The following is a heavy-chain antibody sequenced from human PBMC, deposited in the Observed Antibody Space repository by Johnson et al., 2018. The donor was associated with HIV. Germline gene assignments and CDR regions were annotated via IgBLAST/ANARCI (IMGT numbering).Heavy chain of an antibody. CDR1: GFTFDDYG. V-gene: IGHV3-20*04. J-gene: IGHJ3*02. Sequence: VQLVESGGGVVRPGGSLRLSCAASGFTFDDYGMSWVRQAPGKGLEWVSGINWNGGSTGYGDSVKGRFTISSDNAKNSLYLQMNSLRAEDTALYYCARASYVWGSYRYTGVCGAFDIWGQGTMVTVSS. D-gene: IGHD3-16*02. CDR2: INWNGGST. CDR3: ARASYVWGSYRYTGVCGAFDI.